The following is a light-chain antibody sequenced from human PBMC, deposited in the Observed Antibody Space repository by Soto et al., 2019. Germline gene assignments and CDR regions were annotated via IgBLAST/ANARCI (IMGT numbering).Light chain of an antibody. Sequence: DIVLTQTPLSSPVTLGQPASISCRSSQSLVHSDGNTYLSWFHQRPGQPPRLLIDKVSNRFSGVPDRFSGSGAGTDFTLKFSRVEAEDVGIYFCMQATQYRPYTFGQGTKLEIK. V-gene: IGKV2-24*01. J-gene: IGKJ2*01. CDR2: KVS. CDR3: MQATQYRPYT. CDR1: QSLVHSDGNTY.